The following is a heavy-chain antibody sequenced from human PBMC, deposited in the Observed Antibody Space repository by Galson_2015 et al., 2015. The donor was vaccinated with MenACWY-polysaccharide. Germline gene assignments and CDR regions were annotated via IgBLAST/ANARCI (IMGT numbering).Heavy chain of an antibody. CDR2: MSYDGSNK. CDR1: GFSFRSYG. Sequence: SLRLSCAASGFSFRSYGMHWVRQAPGKGLEWVAVMSYDGSNKYYIDSVKGRFTISKDNSKNTLYLQMDSLRIEDTAVYYCARGYSAYDWGQGTLVTVSA. V-gene: IGHV3-30*03. D-gene: IGHD5-12*01. J-gene: IGHJ4*02. CDR3: ARGYSAYD.